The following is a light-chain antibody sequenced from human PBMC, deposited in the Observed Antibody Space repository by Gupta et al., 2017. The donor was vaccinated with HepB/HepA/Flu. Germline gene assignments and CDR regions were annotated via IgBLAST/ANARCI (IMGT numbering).Light chain of an antibody. Sequence: IQLPQSQSSLSASVGDRVTITCRASHDINNFLAWFQFKPGKAPRSLIYAASILHSGVPAKFSGSRSGTDFTLTIDSLQPEDFATYYCQQYSDFPPTFGQGTKVEI. V-gene: IGKV1-16*02. J-gene: IGKJ2*01. CDR2: AAS. CDR3: QQYSDFPPT. CDR1: HDINNF.